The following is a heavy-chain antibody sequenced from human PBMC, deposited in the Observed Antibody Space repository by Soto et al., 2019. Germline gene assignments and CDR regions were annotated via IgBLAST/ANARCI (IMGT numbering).Heavy chain of an antibody. CDR3: RCITMVHSDV. CDR1: GGSISSSSYY. D-gene: IGHD3-10*01. Sequence: TLSLTCTVSGGSISSSSYYWGWIRQPPGKGLEWIGSIYYSGSTYYNPSLKSRVTISVDTSKNQFSLKLSSVTAADTAVYYCRCITMVHSDVWGKGTTVTVSS. J-gene: IGHJ6*04. V-gene: IGHV4-39*01. CDR2: IYYSGST.